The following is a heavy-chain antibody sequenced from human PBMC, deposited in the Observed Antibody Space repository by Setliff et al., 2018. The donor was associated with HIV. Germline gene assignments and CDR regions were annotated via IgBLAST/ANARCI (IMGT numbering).Heavy chain of an antibody. CDR2: INPNSGGT. CDR1: GYTFTGYF. CDR3: ATKLHCTNGVCLDAFDI. J-gene: IGHJ3*02. D-gene: IGHD2-8*01. V-gene: IGHV1-2*06. Sequence: ASVKVSCKASGYTFTGYFLHWVRQAPGRGLEWMGRINPNSGGTNYAQKFQGRVTMTRDTSISTAYMELSRLRSDDTAVYYCATKLHCTNGVCLDAFDIWGQGTMVTVSS.